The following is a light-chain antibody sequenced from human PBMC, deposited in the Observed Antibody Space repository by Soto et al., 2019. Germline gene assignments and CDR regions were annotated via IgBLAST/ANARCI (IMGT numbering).Light chain of an antibody. V-gene: IGKV1-9*01. Sequence: IQLTQSPSSLSASVGDRVTITCRASQAISSYLAWYQQKPGRAPNLLIYGASTLQSGVPSRFSGSGSGTDFTLTISSLQPEDFAIYSCQQLNSYPRTFGQGTKVEIK. CDR2: GAS. J-gene: IGKJ1*01. CDR3: QQLNSYPRT. CDR1: QAISSY.